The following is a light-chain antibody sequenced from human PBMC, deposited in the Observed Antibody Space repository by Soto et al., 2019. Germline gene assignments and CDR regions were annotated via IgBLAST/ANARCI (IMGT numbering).Light chain of an antibody. J-gene: IGLJ2*01. CDR3: QSYDSSNVV. CDR2: EDN. CDR1: SGSIASNY. Sequence: NFMLTQPHSVSESPVTTVPISCTRSSGSIASNYVQWYQQRPGSAPTTVIYEDNQRPSGVPDRFSGSIDSSSNSASLTISGLKTEDDADYYCQSYDSSNVVFGGGTKLTVL. V-gene: IGLV6-57*04.